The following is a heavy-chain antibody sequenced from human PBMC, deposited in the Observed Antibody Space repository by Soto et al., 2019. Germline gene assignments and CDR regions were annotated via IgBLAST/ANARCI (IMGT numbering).Heavy chain of an antibody. CDR2: IYYSGST. CDR1: GGSISSYY. V-gene: IGHV4-59*01. Sequence: PSETLSLTCTVSGGSISSYYWSWIRQPPGKGLEWIGYIYYSGSTNYNPSLKSRVTISVDTSKNQFSLKLSSVTAADTAVYYCARGSYYTNWFDPWGQGTLVTVSS. D-gene: IGHD3-10*01. J-gene: IGHJ5*02. CDR3: ARGSYYTNWFDP.